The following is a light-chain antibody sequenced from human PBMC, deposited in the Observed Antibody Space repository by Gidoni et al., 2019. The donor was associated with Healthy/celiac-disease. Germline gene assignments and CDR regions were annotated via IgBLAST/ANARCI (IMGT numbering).Light chain of an antibody. CDR2: AAS. CDR3: LQDYNYPRT. CDR1: QGIRND. J-gene: IGKJ2*01. V-gene: IGKV1-6*01. Sequence: AIQMTQSPSSLSASVEHRVTITCRAIQGIRNDLGLYQQKPGKAPKLLIYAASSLKSGVPSRFSGSGSGTDFTLTISSLQPEDFATYYCLQDYNYPRTFGQGTKLEIK.